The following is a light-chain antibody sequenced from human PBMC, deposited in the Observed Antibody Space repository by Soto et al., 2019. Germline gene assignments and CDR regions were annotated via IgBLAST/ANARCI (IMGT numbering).Light chain of an antibody. CDR1: QSISSW. J-gene: IGKJ4*01. CDR2: KAS. CDR3: QQYDSYPLT. Sequence: DFQMTQSPSTLSASVGDRVTITCRASQSISSWLAWYQHKPGKAPNLLIYKASSLESGVPSRFSGSGSGTEFTLTVSSLQPDDLATYYCQQYDSYPLTFGGGTKVEIK. V-gene: IGKV1-5*03.